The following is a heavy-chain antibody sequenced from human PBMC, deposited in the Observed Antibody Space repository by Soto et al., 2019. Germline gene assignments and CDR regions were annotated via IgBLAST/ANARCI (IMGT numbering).Heavy chain of an antibody. D-gene: IGHD6-13*01. CDR3: ARGRGSSWFGWFDP. J-gene: IGHJ5*02. V-gene: IGHV4-34*01. CDR2: INHSGST. Sequence: QVQLQQWGAGLLKPSETLSLTCAVYGGSFSGYYWSWIRQPPGKGLEWIGEINHSGSTNYTPSLKRRVTIAVDASKNQLSLKLSSVTAADTAVYYCARGRGSSWFGWFDPWGQGTLVTVSS. CDR1: GGSFSGYY.